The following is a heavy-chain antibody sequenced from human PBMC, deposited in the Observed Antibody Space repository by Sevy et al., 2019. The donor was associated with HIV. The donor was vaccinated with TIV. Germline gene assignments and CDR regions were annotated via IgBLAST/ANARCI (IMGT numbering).Heavy chain of an antibody. CDR2: ISIAGDIV. D-gene: IGHD2-15*01. Sequence: GGSLRLSCAASGFTFSDYYMSWIRQAPGRGLEWIAYISIAGDIVYYAASVKGRFTISRDNAKNSLYLQLNSLRAEDTAVYYCASAGADCSGGTCYSAASNQYFQHWGQGTLVTVSS. CDR3: ASAGADCSGGTCYSAASNQYFQH. CDR1: GFTFSDYY. V-gene: IGHV3-11*01. J-gene: IGHJ1*01.